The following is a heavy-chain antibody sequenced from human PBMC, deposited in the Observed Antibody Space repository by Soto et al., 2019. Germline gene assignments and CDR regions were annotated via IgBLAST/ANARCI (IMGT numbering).Heavy chain of an antibody. J-gene: IGHJ6*02. Sequence: SEPLSLTCTVSYGTISNYYWSRIRQPPGKGLEWIGYIYYSGSTNYNPSLKSRVTISVDTSKNQFSLKLSSVTAADTAVYYCARVRYYGSGSYYNISPSKNLGAYGMDVWGQGTTVTVSS. CDR2: IYYSGST. V-gene: IGHV4-59*01. CDR1: YGTISNYY. D-gene: IGHD3-10*01. CDR3: ARVRYYGSGSYYNISPSKNLGAYGMDV.